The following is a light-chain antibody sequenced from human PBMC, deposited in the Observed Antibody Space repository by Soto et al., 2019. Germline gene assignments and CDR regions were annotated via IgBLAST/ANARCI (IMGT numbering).Light chain of an antibody. CDR3: HVWDSSTARV. J-gene: IGLJ3*02. CDR1: NIGSKN. V-gene: IGLV3-9*01. CDR2: RDR. Sequence: SYELTQPLSVSVALGQTTRITCGGNNIGSKNVHWYQQKPGQAPVLVIYRDRNRPSAIPERFSGSNSGNTATLTISRAQSGDEGDYYCHVWDSSTARVFGGGTKLTVL.